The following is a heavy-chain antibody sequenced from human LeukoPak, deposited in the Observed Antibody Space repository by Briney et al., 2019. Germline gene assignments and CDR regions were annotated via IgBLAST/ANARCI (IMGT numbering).Heavy chain of an antibody. Sequence: PGGSLRLSCAASGFTFSSYAMSWVRQAPGKGLEWVSAISGSGGSTYYADSVKGRFTISRDNSKNTLYLQMNSLRAEDTAMYYCARDRQVRGVIIRELDYWGQGTLVTVSS. CDR2: ISGSGGST. J-gene: IGHJ4*02. CDR3: ARDRQVRGVIIRELDY. D-gene: IGHD3-10*01. CDR1: GFTFSSYA. V-gene: IGHV3-23*01.